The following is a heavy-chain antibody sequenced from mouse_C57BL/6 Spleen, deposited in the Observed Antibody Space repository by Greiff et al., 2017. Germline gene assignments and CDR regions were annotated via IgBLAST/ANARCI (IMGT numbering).Heavy chain of an antibody. D-gene: IGHD1-1*01. J-gene: IGHJ1*03. CDR3: TFGSSYWYFDV. CDR1: GFNIKDDY. Sequence: VQLQQSGAELVRPGASVKLSCTASGFNIKDDYMHWVKQRPEQGLEWIGWIDPENGDTEYASKFQGKATIKADTSSNTAYLQLSSLTSEDTAVYYCTFGSSYWYFDVWGTGTTVTVSS. CDR2: IDPENGDT. V-gene: IGHV14-4*01.